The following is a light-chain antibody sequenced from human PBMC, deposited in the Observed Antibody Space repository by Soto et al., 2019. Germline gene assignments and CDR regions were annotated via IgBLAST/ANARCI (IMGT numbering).Light chain of an antibody. V-gene: IGKV1-9*01. Sequence: DIQLTQSPSFLSASVGDRVTITCRASQGISSYLAWYQQKPGKAPKLLIYVASTLQSGVPSRFSGSGSGTAFTLTVSSLQPEDFATYCYQQFNSYPRTFGQGTKVEIK. CDR1: QGISSY. CDR3: QQFNSYPRT. CDR2: VAS. J-gene: IGKJ1*01.